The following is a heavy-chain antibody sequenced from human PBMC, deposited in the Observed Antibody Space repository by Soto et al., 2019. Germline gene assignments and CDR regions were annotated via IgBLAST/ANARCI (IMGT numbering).Heavy chain of an antibody. V-gene: IGHV1-2*04. CDR3: ARSSIQLWPDYYYYYGMDV. CDR1: GYTFTGYY. D-gene: IGHD5-18*01. J-gene: IGHJ6*02. Sequence: ASVKVSCKASGYTFTGYYMHWVRQAPGQGLEWMGWINPNSGGTNYAQKFQGWVTMTRDTSISTAYMELSRLRSDDTAVYYCARSSIQLWPDYYYYYGMDVWGQGNPGHRLL. CDR2: INPNSGGT.